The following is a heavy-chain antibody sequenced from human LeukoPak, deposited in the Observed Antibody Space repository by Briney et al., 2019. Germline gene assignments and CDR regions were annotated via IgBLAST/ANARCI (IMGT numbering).Heavy chain of an antibody. Sequence: SETLSLTCTVSGGSISSYYWSWIRQPPGKGLEWIGYIYYSGSTNYNPSLKSRVTISVDTSKNQFSLKLSSVTAADTAVYYCARGQLRDVINWFDPWGQGTLVTDSS. CDR1: GGSISSYY. J-gene: IGHJ5*02. V-gene: IGHV4-59*01. CDR3: ARGQLRDVINWFDP. CDR2: IYYSGST. D-gene: IGHD2/OR15-2a*01.